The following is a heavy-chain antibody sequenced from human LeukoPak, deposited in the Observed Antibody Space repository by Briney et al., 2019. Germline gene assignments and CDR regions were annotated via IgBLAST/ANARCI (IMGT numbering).Heavy chain of an antibody. CDR1: GGSISTYY. J-gene: IGHJ4*02. D-gene: IGHD3-9*01. CDR2: IYYSGST. V-gene: IGHV4-39*01. CDR3: ARLIGDILTGYSHDY. Sequence: SETLSLTCTVSGGSISTYYWGWIRQPPGKGLEWIGSIYYSGSTYYNPSLKSRVTISVDTSKNQFSLKLSSVTAADTAVYYCARLIGDILTGYSHDYWGQGTLVTVSS.